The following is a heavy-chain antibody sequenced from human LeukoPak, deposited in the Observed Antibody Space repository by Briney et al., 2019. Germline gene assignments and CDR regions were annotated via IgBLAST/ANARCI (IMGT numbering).Heavy chain of an antibody. J-gene: IGHJ3*01. CDR2: INRDGSLT. CDR3: AREEHRLAEAGTSAFDL. D-gene: IGHD6-13*01. Sequence: PGGSLTLSCVASGFTFSENWMHWVRHAPGRGLAWVSHINRDGSLTSYADSVKGRFTISRDNARNTVYLQMGSLRLEDTAIYFCAREEHRLAEAGTSAFDLGGQGTLVTVSP. V-gene: IGHV3-74*01. CDR1: GFTFSENW.